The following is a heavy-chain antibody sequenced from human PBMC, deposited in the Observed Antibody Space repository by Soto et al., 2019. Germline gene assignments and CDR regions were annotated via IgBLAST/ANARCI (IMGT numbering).Heavy chain of an antibody. V-gene: IGHV4-61*01. CDR2: IYYNGAT. CDR3: ARNDAACDI. Sequence: QVQLQESGPGLVKPSETLSLTCTVSGGSVSSGSYYWTWIRQSPGKGLEWAGYIYYNGATSYNPSLKSRVTISRETSKNQFSLKLTSVTAADTAVYYCARNDAACDIWGQGTMVSVSS. J-gene: IGHJ3*02. CDR1: GGSVSSGSYY.